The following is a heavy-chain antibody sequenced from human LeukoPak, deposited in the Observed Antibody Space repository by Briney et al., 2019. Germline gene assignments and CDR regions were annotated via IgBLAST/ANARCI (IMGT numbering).Heavy chain of an antibody. CDR2: IWYDGSNK. J-gene: IGHJ6*02. D-gene: IGHD1-26*01. CDR1: GFTFSSYG. V-gene: IGHV3-33*01. Sequence: GGSLRLSCAASGFTFSSYGMHWVRQAPGKGLEWVAVIWYDGSNKYYADSVKGRFTIPRDNSKNTLYLQMNSLRAEDTAVYYCARDSGSYYIHYYYYGMDVWGQGTTVTVSS. CDR3: ARDSGSYYIHYYYYGMDV.